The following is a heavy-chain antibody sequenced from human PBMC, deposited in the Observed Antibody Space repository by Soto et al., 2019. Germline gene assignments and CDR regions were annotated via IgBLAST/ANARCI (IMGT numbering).Heavy chain of an antibody. D-gene: IGHD3-22*01. V-gene: IGHV1-69*06. Sequence: QVQLVQSGAEVKKPGSSVKVSCKASGGTFSSYAISWVRQAPGQGLEWMGGIIPIFGTANYAQKFQGRVTSTADKSTSTDYMELSSLRSEDTAVYYCARDISIGSGYSDYWGQGTLVTVSS. CDR3: ARDISIGSGYSDY. CDR1: GGTFSSYA. J-gene: IGHJ4*02. CDR2: IIPIFGTA.